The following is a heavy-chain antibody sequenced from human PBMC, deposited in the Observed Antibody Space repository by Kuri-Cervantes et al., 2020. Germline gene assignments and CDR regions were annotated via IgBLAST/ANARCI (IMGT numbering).Heavy chain of an antibody. D-gene: IGHD5-18*01. J-gene: IGHJ3*02. CDR1: GFTVSSYS. Sequence: GVPLKISCEASGFTVSSYSMNWVRQAPGKGLEWFSSISSSSSYIYYADAVKGRFTISRDNAKNTLYLQMNSLRAEDTAVYYCARIGYSDGSGAFDIWGQGTMVTVSS. CDR2: ISSSSSYI. V-gene: IGHV3-21*04. CDR3: ARIGYSDGSGAFDI.